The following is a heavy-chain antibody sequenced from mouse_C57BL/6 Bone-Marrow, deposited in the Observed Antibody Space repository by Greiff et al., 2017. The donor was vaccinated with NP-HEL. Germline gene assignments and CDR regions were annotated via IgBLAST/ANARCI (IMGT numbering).Heavy chain of an antibody. V-gene: IGHV1-54*01. CDR3: ARWSCYYGSSSY. CDR2: INPGSGGT. J-gene: IGHJ3*01. Sequence: QVQLQQSGAELVRPGTSVKVSCKASGYAFTNYLIEWVKQRPGQGLERIGVINPGSGGTNYNEKFKGKATLTADKSSSTAYMQLSSLTSEDSAVYFCARWSCYYGSSSYWGQGTLVTVSA. CDR1: GYAFTNYL. D-gene: IGHD1-1*01.